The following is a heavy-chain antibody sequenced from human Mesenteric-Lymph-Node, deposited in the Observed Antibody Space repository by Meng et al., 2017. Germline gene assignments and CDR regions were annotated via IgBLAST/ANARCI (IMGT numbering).Heavy chain of an antibody. V-gene: IGHV1-2*02. J-gene: IGHJ3*02. D-gene: IGHD2-15*01. CDR2: ININSGGT. CDR3: AAVRFSCLNDFDI. Sequence: ASVKVSCKASGYTFTGGYMHWVRQAPGQGLEWMGWININSGGTEYAEKFQGRVTMIRDTSISTAYMELSRLRSDDTAVYYCAAVRFSCLNDFDIWGQGTMVTVSS. CDR1: GYTFTGGY.